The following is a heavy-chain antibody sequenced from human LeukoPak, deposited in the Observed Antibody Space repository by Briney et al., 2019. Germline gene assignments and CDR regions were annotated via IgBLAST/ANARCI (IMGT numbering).Heavy chain of an antibody. V-gene: IGHV4-59*05. Sequence: SSETLSLTCTVSGGSISSYYWSWIRQPPGKGLEWIGSIYYSGSTYCNPSLKSRVTISVDTSKNQFSLKLSSVTAADTAVYYCAGTQYYYDSSGYRDYWGQGTLVTVSS. J-gene: IGHJ4*02. CDR3: AGTQYYYDSSGYRDY. CDR1: GGSISSYY. CDR2: IYYSGST. D-gene: IGHD3-22*01.